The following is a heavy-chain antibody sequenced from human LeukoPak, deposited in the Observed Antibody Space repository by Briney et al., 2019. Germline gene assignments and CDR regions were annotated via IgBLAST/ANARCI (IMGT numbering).Heavy chain of an antibody. V-gene: IGHV3-7*01. CDR1: GFTFSTSW. Sequence: PGGSLRLSCAASGFTFSTSWMNWVRQAPGKGLEWVANIKHDASETNYVDSVKGRFTISRDNAKNSLYLQMNSLRAEDTAVYYCARPRVPDSWGQGTLVTVSS. CDR2: IKHDASET. CDR3: ARPRVPDS. J-gene: IGHJ4*02.